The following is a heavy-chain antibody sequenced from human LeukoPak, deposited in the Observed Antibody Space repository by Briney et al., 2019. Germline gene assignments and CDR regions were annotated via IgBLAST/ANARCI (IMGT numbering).Heavy chain of an antibody. Sequence: ASVKVSCKASGYTFNNVGISWARQAPGQGLEWMGWISVDNGNTNYAEKFQGRVTLTADTSTNTAYMELRSLTSDDTAIYYCARDLGYCSGGRCYRNWFDPWGQGTLVTVSS. CDR1: GYTFNNVG. V-gene: IGHV1-18*01. CDR3: ARDLGYCSGGRCYRNWFDP. D-gene: IGHD2-15*01. J-gene: IGHJ5*02. CDR2: ISVDNGNT.